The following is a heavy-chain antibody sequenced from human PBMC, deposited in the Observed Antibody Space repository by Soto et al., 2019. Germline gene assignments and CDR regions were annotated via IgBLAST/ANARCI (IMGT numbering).Heavy chain of an antibody. D-gene: IGHD6-13*01. CDR3: ARDRAAADYGMDV. J-gene: IGHJ6*02. CDR2: ISSSSSTI. V-gene: IGHV3-48*02. CDR1: GFTFSSYS. Sequence: EVQLVESGGGLVQPGGSLRLSCAASGFTFSSYSMNWVRQAPGKGLEWVSYISSSSSTIYYADSVKGRFTISRDNAKNPLYLQMNSPRDEDTAVYYWARDRAAADYGMDVWGQGTTVTVSS.